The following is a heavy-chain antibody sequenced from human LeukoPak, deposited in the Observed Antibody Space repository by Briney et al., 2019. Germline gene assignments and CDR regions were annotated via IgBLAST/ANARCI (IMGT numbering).Heavy chain of an antibody. J-gene: IGHJ3*02. CDR3: ARPGELGSFDI. D-gene: IGHD3-10*01. Sequence: GRSLRLSCAASGFTFSNYDIHWVRQAPGKGLEWVTVISYDGSNKYYADSVRGRFTISRDNSKNTLFLQMNSLRAEDTAVYYCARPGELGSFDIWGQGTLVTVSS. CDR1: GFTFSNYD. CDR2: ISYDGSNK. V-gene: IGHV3-30-3*01.